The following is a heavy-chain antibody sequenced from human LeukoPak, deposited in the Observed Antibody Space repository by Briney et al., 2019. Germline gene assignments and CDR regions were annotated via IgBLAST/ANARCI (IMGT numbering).Heavy chain of an antibody. D-gene: IGHD2-2*01. J-gene: IGHJ4*02. V-gene: IGHV3-48*01. Sequence: GGSLRLSCGASRFTFSKYAMSWVRQAPGKGLEWVSYISSSSSTIYYADSVKGRFTISRDNSKNTLYLQMNSLRAEDTAVYYCESEMPGYCSSTSCYQLDYWGQGTLVTVSS. CDR2: ISSSSSTI. CDR1: RFTFSKYA. CDR3: ESEMPGYCSSTSCYQLDY.